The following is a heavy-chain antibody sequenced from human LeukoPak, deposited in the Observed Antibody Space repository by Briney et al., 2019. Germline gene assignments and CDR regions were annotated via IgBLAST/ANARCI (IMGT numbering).Heavy chain of an antibody. Sequence: GASVKVSCKASGYTFTSYDINWVRQATGQGLEWMGWMNPNSGNTGYAQKFQGRVTITRNTSTSTAYMELSSLRSEDTAVYYCARGAARLSYYYYMDVWGKGTTVTVSS. J-gene: IGHJ6*03. CDR1: GYTFTSYD. CDR2: MNPNSGNT. V-gene: IGHV1-8*03. CDR3: ARGAARLSYYYYMDV. D-gene: IGHD6-6*01.